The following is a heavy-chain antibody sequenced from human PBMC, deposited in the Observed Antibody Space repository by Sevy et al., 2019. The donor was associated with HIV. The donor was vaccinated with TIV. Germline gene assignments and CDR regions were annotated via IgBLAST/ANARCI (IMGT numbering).Heavy chain of an antibody. V-gene: IGHV3-11*01. CDR1: GFTFSDYY. J-gene: IGHJ6*02. Sequence: GGSLRLSCAASGFTFSDYYMSWIRQAPGKGLEWVSYMSSSGSTIYYADSVKGRFTISRGNAKNSLYLQMNSLRAEDTAVYYCARGGIAAADPRYYYYYGMDVWGQGTTVTVSS. CDR3: ARGGIAAADPRYYYYYGMDV. CDR2: MSSSGSTI. D-gene: IGHD6-25*01.